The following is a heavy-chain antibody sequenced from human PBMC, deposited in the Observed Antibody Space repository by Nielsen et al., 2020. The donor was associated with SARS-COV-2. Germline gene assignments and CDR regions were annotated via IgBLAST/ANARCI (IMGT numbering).Heavy chain of an antibody. Sequence: GGSLRLSCAASGFTFSSYGMHLVRQAPGEGLEWVAAISYDGSNKYYADSVKGRFTISRDNSKNTLYLQMNSLRAEDTAVYYCAKDLSSSFPPLYYYYYGMDVWGQGTTVTVSS. CDR1: GFTFSSYG. V-gene: IGHV3-30*18. J-gene: IGHJ6*02. D-gene: IGHD6-13*01. CDR2: ISYDGSNK. CDR3: AKDLSSSFPPLYYYYYGMDV.